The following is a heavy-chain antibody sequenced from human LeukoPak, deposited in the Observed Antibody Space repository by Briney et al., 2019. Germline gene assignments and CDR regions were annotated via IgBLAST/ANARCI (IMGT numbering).Heavy chain of an antibody. V-gene: IGHV1-2*04. D-gene: IGHD3-16*01. Sequence: ASVKVSCKASGSTFNDYYMNWVRQAPGQGLEWMGWINPNSGGANYAQKFQGWVTMTRDTSISTAYMELSRLRSDDTAVYYCARGAEGDPDLDYWGQGTLVTVSS. J-gene: IGHJ4*02. CDR1: GSTFNDYY. CDR2: INPNSGGA. CDR3: ARGAEGDPDLDY.